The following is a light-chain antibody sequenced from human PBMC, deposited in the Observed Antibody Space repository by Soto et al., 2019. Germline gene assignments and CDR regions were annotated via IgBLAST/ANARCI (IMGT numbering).Light chain of an antibody. CDR2: EVS. Sequence: QSALTQPASVSGSPGQSITISCTGTSSDVGDFDCVSWYQQHPGKAPKLMIYEVSDRPSGVSNRFSGSKSCDTASLTISGLQAEDEADYYCSSYTSSSTLVFGGGTKLTVL. J-gene: IGLJ2*01. V-gene: IGLV2-14*01. CDR3: SSYTSSSTLV. CDR1: SSDVGDFDC.